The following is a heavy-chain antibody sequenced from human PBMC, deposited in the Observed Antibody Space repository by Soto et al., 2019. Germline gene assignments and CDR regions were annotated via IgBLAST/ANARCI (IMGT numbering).Heavy chain of an antibody. V-gene: IGHV2-5*02. CDR3: ARGTFGMYRD. Sequence: QITLKESGPTLVKPTQTLTLTCTFSGFSLSSSGVGVGWIRQPPGKALEWLALVYWDDDKRYSQSLKSRLTITNDTSKNQVVLTITNMDPVDTATYFCARGTFGMYRDWGQGTLVTVSS. CDR2: VYWDDDK. D-gene: IGHD1-26*01. CDR1: GFSLSSSGVG. J-gene: IGHJ4*02.